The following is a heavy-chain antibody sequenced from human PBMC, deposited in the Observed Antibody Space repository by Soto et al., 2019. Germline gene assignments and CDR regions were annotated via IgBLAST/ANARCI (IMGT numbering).Heavy chain of an antibody. CDR1: GGSLSSSAYS. Sequence: QMHLQESGSGLVKPSQTLSLTCAVSGGSLSSSAYSWSWIRQPPGKGLEWIGFIYQSGSTYDNPSRKRRVTRSLDRPKNQCSLQLSSETAADTAVDYCARERLFDDRDGCSRDDAVDIWGQGTMVTVSA. D-gene: IGHD3-10*01. V-gene: IGHV4-30-2*01. CDR3: ARERLFDDRDGCSRDDAVDI. J-gene: IGHJ3*02. CDR2: IYQSGST.